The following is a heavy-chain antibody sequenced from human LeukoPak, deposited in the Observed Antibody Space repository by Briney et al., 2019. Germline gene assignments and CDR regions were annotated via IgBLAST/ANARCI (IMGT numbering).Heavy chain of an antibody. D-gene: IGHD5-24*01. J-gene: IGHJ4*01. CDR3: ARGTKGGYTSFDY. Sequence: GGSLRLSCAASGFTFSTYIMNWVRQAPGKGLEWVSSINSSSSYYAESVTGRFTISRYNAKNSLYLQMNNLRAEDTAVYDCARGTKGGYTSFDYWGPGTLVTVSS. CDR2: INSSSS. V-gene: IGHV3-21*01. CDR1: GFTFSTYI.